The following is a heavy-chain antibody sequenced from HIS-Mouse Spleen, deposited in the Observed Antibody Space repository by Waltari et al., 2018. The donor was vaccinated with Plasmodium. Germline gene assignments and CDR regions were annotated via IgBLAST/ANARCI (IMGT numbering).Heavy chain of an antibody. D-gene: IGHD6-19*01. CDR1: GYTSPTYG. CDR2: VSAYNGHT. Sequence: QVQLVQSGAEVKKPAASVKVSCTASGYTSPTYGISGVRQAPGQGLEWMGWVSAYNGHTNNAQKLQGRLTMTTDTSTSTAYMEVRSLRSDDTAVYYCARGSAGDAFDIWGQGTMVTVSS. V-gene: IGHV1-18*01. CDR3: ARGSAGDAFDI. J-gene: IGHJ3*02.